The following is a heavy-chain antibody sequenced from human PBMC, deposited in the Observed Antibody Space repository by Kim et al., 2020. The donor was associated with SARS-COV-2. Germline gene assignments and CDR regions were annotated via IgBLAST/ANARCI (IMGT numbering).Heavy chain of an antibody. J-gene: IGHJ4*02. CDR3: ARRQFSSGWYYFDY. D-gene: IGHD6-19*01. V-gene: IGHV3-74*01. Sequence: YADSVKGRFTISRDNGKNTLYLQMNSLRAEETAVYYCARRQFSSGWYYFDYWGQGTLVTVSS.